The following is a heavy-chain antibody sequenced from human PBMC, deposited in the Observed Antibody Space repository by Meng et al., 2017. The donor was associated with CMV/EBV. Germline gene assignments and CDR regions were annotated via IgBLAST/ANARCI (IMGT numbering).Heavy chain of an antibody. D-gene: IGHD3-10*01. CDR1: GGSISSRSYY. J-gene: IGHJ4*02. CDR2: IYYSGST. CDR3: VTWLWFGELSGYYFDY. V-gene: IGHV4-39*07. Sequence: QVELQESGPGLVQPSESLSLTWPVSGGSISSRSYYWGWIRQPPGKGLEWIGSIYYSGSTYYNPSFKSRVTISVDTSKNQFSLKLSSVTAADTAVYYCVTWLWFGELSGYYFDYWGQGTLVTVSS.